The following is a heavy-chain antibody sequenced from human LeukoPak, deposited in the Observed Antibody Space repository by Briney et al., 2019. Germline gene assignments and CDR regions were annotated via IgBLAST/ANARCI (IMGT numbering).Heavy chain of an antibody. CDR2: IIPIFGTA. D-gene: IGHD3-3*01. V-gene: IGHV1-69*06. CDR3: ARGRLRFLEWLRGYYFDY. J-gene: IGHJ4*02. CDR1: GGTFSSYA. Sequence: GSSVKVSCKASGGTFSSYAISWVRQAPGQGLEWMGGIIPIFGTANYAQKFQGRVTITADKSTSTAYMELSSLRPEDTAVYYCARGRLRFLEWLRGYYFDYWGQGTLVTVSS.